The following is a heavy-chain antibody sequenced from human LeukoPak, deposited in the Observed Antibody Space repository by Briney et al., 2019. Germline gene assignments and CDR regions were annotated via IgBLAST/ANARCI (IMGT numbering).Heavy chain of an antibody. CDR3: ARRYCTNGVCYHDRGAFDI. CDR1: GGTFSNNP. Sequence: SVKVSCKASGGTFSNNPISWVRQAPGQGLEWMGEIIPIFGTATYAQKFQGRVTITADTSTSTVYMELSSLRSEDTAVYYCARRYCTNGVCYHDRGAFDIWGQGTMVTVSS. D-gene: IGHD2-8*01. J-gene: IGHJ3*02. CDR2: IIPIFGTA. V-gene: IGHV1-69*06.